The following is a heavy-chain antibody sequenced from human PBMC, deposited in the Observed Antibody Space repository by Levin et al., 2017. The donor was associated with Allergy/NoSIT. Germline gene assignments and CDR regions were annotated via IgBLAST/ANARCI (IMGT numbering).Heavy chain of an antibody. Sequence: ASVKVSCAASGFTFSSYSMNWVRQAPGKGLEWVSSISSSSSYIYYADSVKGRFTISRDNAKNSLYLQMNSLRAEDTAVYYCARDQTAVAGTTGLFDYWGQGTLVTVSS. CDR3: ARDQTAVAGTTGLFDY. D-gene: IGHD6-19*01. CDR1: GFTFSSYS. V-gene: IGHV3-21*01. J-gene: IGHJ4*02. CDR2: ISSSSSYI.